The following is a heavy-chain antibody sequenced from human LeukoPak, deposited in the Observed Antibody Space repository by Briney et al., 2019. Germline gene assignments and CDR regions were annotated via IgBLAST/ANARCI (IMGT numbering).Heavy chain of an antibody. CDR1: GGSVNSYY. CDR3: VRDGRGYCSSSSVCYSWFDP. CDR2: IYTSGTT. V-gene: IGHV4-4*07. Sequence: TSGTLSLTCTVSGGSVNSYYWSWIRQPAGKGLEWIGRIYTSGTTNYNPSLKSRVSMSVDTSKNQFSLKLSSLTAADTAVYYCVRDGRGYCSSSSVCYSWFDPWGQGTLVAVSS. J-gene: IGHJ5*02. D-gene: IGHD2-2*01.